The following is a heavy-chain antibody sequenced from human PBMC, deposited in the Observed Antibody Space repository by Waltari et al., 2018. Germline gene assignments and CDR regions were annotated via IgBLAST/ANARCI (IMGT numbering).Heavy chain of an antibody. Sequence: QVQLQQSGPGLVKPSQTLSPTCAISGDSVSSNSAAWNWIRQSPSRGLEWLGRTYHRSKGYNDYAVSGKSRITINPETSKNQFSLQLNSVTPEDTAVYYCARGVTTYYYGMDVWGQGTTVTVSS. CDR1: GDSVSSNSAA. CDR2: TYHRSKGYN. CDR3: ARGVTTYYYGMDV. J-gene: IGHJ6*02. D-gene: IGHD4-17*01. V-gene: IGHV6-1*01.